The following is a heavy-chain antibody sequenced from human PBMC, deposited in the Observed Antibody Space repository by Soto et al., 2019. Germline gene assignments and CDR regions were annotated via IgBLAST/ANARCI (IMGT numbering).Heavy chain of an antibody. CDR3: ARDGDVNTGFGVVIIPYYYGMDV. CDR1: GFTFSNYG. J-gene: IGHJ6*02. CDR2: IWYDGGNK. Sequence: LRLSCAASGFTFSNYGMHWVRQAPGKGLEWVAFIWYDGGNKYYAESVKGRFTISRDNSKNTLYLQMNSLRAEDTAVYYCARDGDVNTGFGVVIIPYYYGMDVWGQGTTVTVSS. V-gene: IGHV3-33*01. D-gene: IGHD3-3*01.